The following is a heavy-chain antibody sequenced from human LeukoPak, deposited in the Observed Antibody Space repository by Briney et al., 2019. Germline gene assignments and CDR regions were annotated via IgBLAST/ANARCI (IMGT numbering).Heavy chain of an antibody. Sequence: ASVKVSCKASGYTFTSYGISWVRQAPGQGLEWMGWISAYNGNTNYAQKLQGRVTMTTDTFTSTAYMELRSLRSDDTAVYYCARDGLRFLEWLYHFDYWGQGTLVTVSS. V-gene: IGHV1-18*01. CDR2: ISAYNGNT. CDR3: ARDGLRFLEWLYHFDY. J-gene: IGHJ4*02. CDR1: GYTFTSYG. D-gene: IGHD3-3*01.